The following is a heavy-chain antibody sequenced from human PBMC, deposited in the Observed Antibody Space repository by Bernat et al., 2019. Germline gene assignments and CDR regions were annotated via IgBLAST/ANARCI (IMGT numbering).Heavy chain of an antibody. CDR3: ARDRRPSIAVPAGYYYYGMDV. CDR1: GFTFSSYG. Sequence: QVQLVESGGGVVQPGRSLRLSCAASGFTFSSYGMHWVRQAPGKGLEWVAVISYDGSNKYYADSVKGRFTISRDNSKNTLYLQMNSLRAEDTAVYYCARDRRPSIAVPAGYYYYGMDVWGQGTTVTVSS. CDR2: ISYDGSNK. V-gene: IGHV3-30*03. D-gene: IGHD6-6*01. J-gene: IGHJ6*02.